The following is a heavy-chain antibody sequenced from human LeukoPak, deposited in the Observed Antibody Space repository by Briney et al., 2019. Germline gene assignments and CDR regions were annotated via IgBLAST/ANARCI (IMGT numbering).Heavy chain of an antibody. CDR1: GFTFSSYW. D-gene: IGHD1-26*01. Sequence: PGGSLRLSCAASGFTFSSYWMYWVRQAPGKGLVWVSRINSDARNTNYADSVKGRFTISRDNAKNSLYLQMNSLRAEDTAVYYCARGGASSDIWGQGTMVTVSS. CDR2: INSDARNT. CDR3: ARGGASSDI. V-gene: IGHV3-74*01. J-gene: IGHJ3*02.